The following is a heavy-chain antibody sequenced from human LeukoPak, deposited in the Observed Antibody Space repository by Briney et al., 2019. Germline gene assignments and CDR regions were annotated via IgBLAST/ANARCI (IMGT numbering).Heavy chain of an antibody. D-gene: IGHD2-2*02. J-gene: IGHJ5*02. CDR3: ARHSEKDRYPPLEWFDP. CDR2: IYPGDSDT. Sequence: HGESLKISCKGSGYSFTSYWIGWVRQMPGKGLEWMGIIYPGDSDTRYSPSFQGQVTISADKSISTAYLQWSSLKASDTAMYYCARHSEKDRYPPLEWFDPWGQGTLVTVSS. CDR1: GYSFTSYW. V-gene: IGHV5-51*01.